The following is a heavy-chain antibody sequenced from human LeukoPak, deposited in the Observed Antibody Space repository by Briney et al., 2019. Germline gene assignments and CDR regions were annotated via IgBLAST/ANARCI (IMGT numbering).Heavy chain of an antibody. CDR1: GYTFTSYD. CDR2: MNPNSGNT. J-gene: IGHJ5*02. CDR3: ARSTGPLYYDFWSGYQNPNWFDP. V-gene: IGHV1-8*01. Sequence: ASVKVSCKASGYTFTSYDINWVRQATGQGLEWMGWMNPNSGNTGYAQKFQGRVTMTRNTSISTAYMELSSLRSEDTAVYYCARSTGPLYYDFWSGYQNPNWFDPWGQGTLVTVSS. D-gene: IGHD3-3*01.